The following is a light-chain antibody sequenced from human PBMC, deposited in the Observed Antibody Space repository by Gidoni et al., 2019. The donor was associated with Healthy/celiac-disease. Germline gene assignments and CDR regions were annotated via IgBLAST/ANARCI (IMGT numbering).Light chain of an antibody. CDR2: AAS. V-gene: IGKV1-39*01. CDR3: QQSYSTPFT. Sequence: DIQMTQSPSSLSASVGDRVTITCRASQSISSHLNWYQQKPGKAPKLLIYAASSLQSGVPSRFSGSGSGTDFTLTISSLQPEDFATYYCQQSYSTPFTFGGGTKVEIK. CDR1: QSISSH. J-gene: IGKJ4*01.